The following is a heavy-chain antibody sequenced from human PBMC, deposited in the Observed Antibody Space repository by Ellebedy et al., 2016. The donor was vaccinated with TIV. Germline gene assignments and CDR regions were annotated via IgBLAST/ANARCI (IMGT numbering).Heavy chain of an antibody. V-gene: IGHV2-70*17. J-gene: IGHJ4*02. CDR3: ARIGSQGVWGFDY. CDR2: LDWDDDK. Sequence: SGPTLVXPTQTLTLTCTFSGFSLRPSGMSVSWIRQPPGKALEWLARLDWDDDKFYSTSLRTRLTISKDTSKNQVVLTLTQTDPVDTATYFGARIGSQGVWGFDYWGQGTLVTVSS. D-gene: IGHD2-8*01. CDR1: GFSLRPSGMS.